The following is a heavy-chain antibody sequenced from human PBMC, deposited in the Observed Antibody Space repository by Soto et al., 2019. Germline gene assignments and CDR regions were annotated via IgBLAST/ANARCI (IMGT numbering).Heavy chain of an antibody. CDR3: ARDKTDTAMAQTKYYFDY. CDR1: GDSVSSNSAA. V-gene: IGHV6-1*01. CDR2: TYYRSKWYN. Sequence: SQTLSLTCAISGDSVSSNSAAWNWIRQSPSRGLEWLGRTYYRSKWYNDYAGSVKSRITINPDTSKNQFSLQLNSVTPEDTAVYYCARDKTDTAMAQTKYYFDYWGQGTLVTVSS. D-gene: IGHD5-18*01. J-gene: IGHJ4*02.